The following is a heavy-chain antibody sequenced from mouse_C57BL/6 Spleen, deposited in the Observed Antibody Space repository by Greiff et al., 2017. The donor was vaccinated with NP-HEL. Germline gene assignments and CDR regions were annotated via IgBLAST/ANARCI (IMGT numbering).Heavy chain of an antibody. J-gene: IGHJ2*01. CDR3: TSSTGYFDY. CDR2: IDPETGGT. CDR1: GYTFTDYE. V-gene: IGHV1-15*01. D-gene: IGHD4-1*02. Sequence: QVQLQQSGAELVRPGASVTLSCKASGYTFTDYEMHWVKQTPVHGMEWIGAIDPETGGTAYNQKFKGKAILTADKSSSTAYMELRSLTSEDSAVYYCTSSTGYFDYWGQGTTLTVSS.